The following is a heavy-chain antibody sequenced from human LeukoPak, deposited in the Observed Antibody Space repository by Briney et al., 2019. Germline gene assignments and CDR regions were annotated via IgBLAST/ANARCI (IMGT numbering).Heavy chain of an antibody. Sequence: KTGGSVSLSCAASGFTFRCYIMNWVRQAPGKGLEWVSSINSCSRYIYYADSVKGRFTISRDNAKNSLYLQMNSLRDEDTAVYYCAREWDTVVVPAAPKNWSDPWGQGTLVTVSS. CDR1: GFTFRCYI. CDR2: INSCSRYI. J-gene: IGHJ5*02. D-gene: IGHD2-2*01. CDR3: AREWDTVVVPAAPKNWSDP. V-gene: IGHV3-21*01.